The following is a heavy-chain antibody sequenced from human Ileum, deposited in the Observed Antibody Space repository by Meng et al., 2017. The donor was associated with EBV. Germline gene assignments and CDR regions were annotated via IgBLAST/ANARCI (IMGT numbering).Heavy chain of an antibody. CDR3: VRDSPHANFDY. CDR1: GVSFSSYW. V-gene: IGHV3-74*01. J-gene: IGHJ4*02. Sequence: VVLGGGLVPLVVSMRLFCAASGVSFSSYWMHWVRQAPGKGLVWVSHIDNDGTTTNYADSVKGRFTVSRDNAKSTLDLQMNSLRVDDTGVYFCVRDSPHANFDYWGQGALVTVSS. D-gene: IGHD2-8*01. CDR2: IDNDGTTT.